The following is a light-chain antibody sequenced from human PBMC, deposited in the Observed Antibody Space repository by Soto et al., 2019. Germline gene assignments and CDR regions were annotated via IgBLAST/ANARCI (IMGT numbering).Light chain of an antibody. V-gene: IGKV1-39*01. CDR2: AAS. CDR3: QHYGSSLKWT. J-gene: IGKJ1*01. Sequence: DLQMTQSPSSLSASVRYTVNITCGASQSIGSNLNWYQQSPGKAPKLLVFAASSKPRGVPLRFDARGSGTDFTLTISRLEPEDFGMFYCQHYGSSLKWTFGQGTKVDIK. CDR1: QSIGSN.